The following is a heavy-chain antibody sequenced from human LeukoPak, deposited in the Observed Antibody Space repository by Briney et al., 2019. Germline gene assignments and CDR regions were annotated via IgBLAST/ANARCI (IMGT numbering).Heavy chain of an antibody. CDR2: ISVSGSII. D-gene: IGHD6-13*01. J-gene: IGHJ4*02. V-gene: IGHV3-48*02. CDR3: AAGIELEY. Sequence: PGGSLRLSCAASSFTFSSYTLNWVRQAPGKGLEWVSYISVSGSIIYYTDSVKGRFTISRDNAKNSLYLQMNSLRDEDTAVYYCAAGIELEYWGQGTLVTVSS. CDR1: SFTFSSYT.